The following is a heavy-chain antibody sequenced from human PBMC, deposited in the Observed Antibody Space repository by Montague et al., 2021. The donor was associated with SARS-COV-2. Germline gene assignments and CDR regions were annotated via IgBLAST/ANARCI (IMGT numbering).Heavy chain of an antibody. V-gene: IGHV4-34*01. D-gene: IGHD2-2*02. CDR3: ARLGEGVVPAPILGVGPYYSYFDMDV. CDR1: GGSFSGYY. J-gene: IGHJ6*03. Sequence: ETLSLTCAVYGGSFSGYYWNWIRQPPGKGLEWIGEINHSGSANCNPSLKRRVTISVDTSKNQFSLKLNSVTAADTAVYYCARLGEGVVPAPILGVGPYYSYFDMDVWGKGATVTVSS. CDR2: INHSGSA.